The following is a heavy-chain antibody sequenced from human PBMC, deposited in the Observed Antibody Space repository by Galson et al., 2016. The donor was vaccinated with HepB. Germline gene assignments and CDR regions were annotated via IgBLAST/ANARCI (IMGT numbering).Heavy chain of an antibody. V-gene: IGHV6-1*01. CDR1: GDSVSSNNAI. CDR3: AGQLRMGRTSNGLDV. D-gene: IGHD1/OR15-1a*01. J-gene: IGHJ6*02. Sequence: CAISGDSVSSNNAIWNWIRQSPSRGLEWLGRTYYRSKWYNDYGVSVKSRITISPDTSENQFSLQLTSVTPEDTAVYYCAGQLRMGRTSNGLDVWGQGTTVTVSS. CDR2: TYYRSKWYN.